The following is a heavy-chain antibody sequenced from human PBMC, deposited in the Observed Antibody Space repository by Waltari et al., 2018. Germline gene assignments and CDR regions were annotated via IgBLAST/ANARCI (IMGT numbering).Heavy chain of an antibody. Sequence: QVQLVESGGGVVQPGRSLRLSCAASGFTFISYAIHWVRRAPGKGLEWVAVISYDGSNKYYADSVKGRFTISRDNSKNTLYLQMNSLRAEDTAVYYCAREDGDYYYGMDVWGQGTTVTVSS. V-gene: IGHV3-30*01. CDR3: AREDGDYYYGMDV. CDR2: ISYDGSNK. CDR1: GFTFISYA. J-gene: IGHJ6*02.